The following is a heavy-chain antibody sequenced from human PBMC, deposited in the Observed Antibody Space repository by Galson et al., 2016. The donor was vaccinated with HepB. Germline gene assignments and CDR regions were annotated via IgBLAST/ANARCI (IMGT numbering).Heavy chain of an antibody. CDR3: ARVSGNTFDI. V-gene: IGHV4-31*03. J-gene: IGHJ3*02. D-gene: IGHD2-2*02. CDR1: AGSISSGGYY. Sequence: TLSLTCSVSAGSISSGGYYCSWIRQHPGKGLEWIGYINHSGTTYYNPSLSSRAAISVDTSKNQFSLEVSSVTAADTAVYYCARVSGNTFDIWGHGTMVTVSS. CDR2: INHSGTT.